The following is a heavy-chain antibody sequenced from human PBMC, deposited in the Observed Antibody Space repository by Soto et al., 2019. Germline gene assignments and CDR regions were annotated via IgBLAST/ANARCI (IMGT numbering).Heavy chain of an antibody. CDR3: AKDLVHGARIAFDS. V-gene: IGHV3-30*18. CDR1: GFTFSSYG. J-gene: IGHJ3*01. D-gene: IGHD2-8*02. Sequence: QVPLVESGGGVVQPGRSLRLSCAASGFTFSSYGMHWVRQAPGKGLEWVELISYDGSNKYYADSVKGRFTISRDNSKHALYLQINSLRTEDTALYYCAKDLVHGARIAFDSWGQGTMVTVSS. CDR2: ISYDGSNK.